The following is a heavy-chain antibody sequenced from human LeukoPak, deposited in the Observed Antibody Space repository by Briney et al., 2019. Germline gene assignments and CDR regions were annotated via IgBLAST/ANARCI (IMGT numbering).Heavy chain of an antibody. CDR1: GYSFTTYW. CDR3: ARLKVVTSSYWYFDL. Sequence: GESLKISCKGSGYSFTTYWITWVRQMPGKGLEWMGRIDPSDSYTNYSPSFQGQVTISADKSISTAYLQWSGLKASDTAMYYCARLKVVTSSYWYFDLWGRGTLVTVSS. CDR2: IDPSDSYT. J-gene: IGHJ2*01. D-gene: IGHD4-23*01. V-gene: IGHV5-10-1*04.